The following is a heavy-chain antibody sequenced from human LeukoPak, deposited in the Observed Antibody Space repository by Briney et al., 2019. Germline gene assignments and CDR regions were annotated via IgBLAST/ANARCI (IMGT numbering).Heavy chain of an antibody. Sequence: SETLSLTCTVSGGSISSYYWSWIRHPPGKGLELIGEINHSGSTNYNPSLKSRVTISVDTSKNQFSLKLSSVTAADTAVYYCARGSTPVIAAADFDAFDIWGQGTMVTVSS. V-gene: IGHV4-34*01. J-gene: IGHJ3*02. CDR1: GGSISSYY. CDR3: ARGSTPVIAAADFDAFDI. CDR2: INHSGST. D-gene: IGHD6-13*01.